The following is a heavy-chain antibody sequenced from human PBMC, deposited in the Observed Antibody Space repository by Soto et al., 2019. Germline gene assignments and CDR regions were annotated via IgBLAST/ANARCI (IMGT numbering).Heavy chain of an antibody. V-gene: IGHV1-18*04. CDR2: ISAYNGNT. CDR3: ARERRSTDLRFLEWSHENYGMDV. J-gene: IGHJ6*02. D-gene: IGHD3-3*01. CDR1: GYTFTSYG. Sequence: ASVKVSCKASGYTFTSYGISWVRQAPGQGLEWMVWISAYNGNTNYAQKLQGRVTMTTDTSTSTAYMELRSLRSDDTAVYYCARERRSTDLRFLEWSHENYGMDVWGQGTTVTVSS.